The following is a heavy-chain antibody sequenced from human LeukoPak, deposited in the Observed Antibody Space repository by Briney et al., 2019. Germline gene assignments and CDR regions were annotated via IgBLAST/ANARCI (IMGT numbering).Heavy chain of an antibody. Sequence: ASVKVSCKASGYTFTGYYMHWVRQAPGQGLEWMGWINPNSGGTNYAQKFQGRVTMTRDTSISTAYMELSRLRSDDTAVYYCARDLAAAGPNFDYWGQGTLVTVSS. V-gene: IGHV1-2*02. CDR1: GYTFTGYY. D-gene: IGHD6-13*01. J-gene: IGHJ4*02. CDR3: ARDLAAAGPNFDY. CDR2: INPNSGGT.